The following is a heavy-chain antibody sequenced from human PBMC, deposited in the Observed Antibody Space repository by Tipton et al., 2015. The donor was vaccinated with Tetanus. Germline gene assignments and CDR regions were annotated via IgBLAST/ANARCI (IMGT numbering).Heavy chain of an antibody. V-gene: IGHV4-34*01. CDR1: VGSFSGYY. CDR2: INHSGST. D-gene: IGHD3-3*01. CDR3: ARAEAIFGVVIRFGWFDP. Sequence: TLSLTCAVYVGSFSGYYWSWIRQPPGKGLEWIGEINHSGSTNYNPSLKSRVTISVDTSKNQFSLRLSSVTAADTAVYYCARAEAIFGVVIRFGWFDPWGQGTLVTVSS. J-gene: IGHJ5*02.